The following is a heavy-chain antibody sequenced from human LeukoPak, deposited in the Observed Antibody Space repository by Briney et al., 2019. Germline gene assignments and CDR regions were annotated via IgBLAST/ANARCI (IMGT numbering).Heavy chain of an antibody. CDR3: ARTDIVVVVAATRAYYYMDV. V-gene: IGHV1-18*01. CDR1: GRTFSSYA. CDR2: ISAYNGNT. D-gene: IGHD2-15*01. J-gene: IGHJ6*03. Sequence: ASVKVSCKASGRTFSSYAISWVRQAPGQGLEWMGWISAYNGNTNYAQKLQGRVTMTTDTSTSTAYMELRSLRSDDTAVYYCARTDIVVVVAATRAYYYMDVWGKGTTVTIPS.